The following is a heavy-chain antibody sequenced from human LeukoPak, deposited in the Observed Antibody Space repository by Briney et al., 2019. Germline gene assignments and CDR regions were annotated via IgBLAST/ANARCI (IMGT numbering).Heavy chain of an antibody. V-gene: IGHV4-39*01. Sequence: SETLSLTCTVSGGSISSSSYYWGWIRQPPGKGLEWIGSIYYSGSTYYNPSLKSRVTISVDTSKNQFSLKLSSVTAADTAVYYCARLNQGESLDYRGQGTLVTVSS. J-gene: IGHJ4*02. CDR1: GGSISSSSYY. CDR2: IYYSGST. CDR3: ARLNQGESLDY. D-gene: IGHD3-16*01.